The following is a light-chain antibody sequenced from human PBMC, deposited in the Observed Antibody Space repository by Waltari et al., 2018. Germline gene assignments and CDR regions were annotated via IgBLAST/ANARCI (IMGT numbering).Light chain of an antibody. J-gene: IGKJ2*01. V-gene: IGKV3-20*01. CDR2: GAS. Sequence: VLTKSPGPLSLSPGERATLYCRASRSISSSNLAWYQQKPGQAPRLLIYGASNRATGIPDRFSGSGSGTDFTLTISRLEPEDFAVFYCQQYSYSSYTFGQGTKLEI. CDR1: RSISSSN. CDR3: QQYSYSSYT.